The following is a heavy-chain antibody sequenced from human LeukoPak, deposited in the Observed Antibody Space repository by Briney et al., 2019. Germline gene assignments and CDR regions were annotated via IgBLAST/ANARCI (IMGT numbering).Heavy chain of an antibody. J-gene: IGHJ4*02. CDR1: GFTFSSYA. CDR2: ISGSGGST. Sequence: GGSLRLSCAASGFTFSSYAMSWVRQAPGKGLEWVSAISGSGGSTYYADSVKGRFTISRDNSKNTLYLQMNSLRAEDTAVYYCATRGYSYGEFDYWGQGTLVTVSS. CDR3: ATRGYSYGEFDY. V-gene: IGHV3-23*01. D-gene: IGHD5-18*01.